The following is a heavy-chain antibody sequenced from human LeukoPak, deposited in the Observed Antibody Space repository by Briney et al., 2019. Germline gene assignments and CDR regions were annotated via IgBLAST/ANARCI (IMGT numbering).Heavy chain of an antibody. J-gene: IGHJ6*02. Sequence: GGSLRLSCAASGFTFCSYEMNWVRQAPGKGLEWVSYISSSGSTIYYADSVKDRFTISRDNANNSLYLQMNSLRAEDTAVYYCARDKTRYGMDVWGLGTTVTVSS. CDR3: ARDKTRYGMDV. CDR2: ISSSGSTI. CDR1: GFTFCSYE. V-gene: IGHV3-48*03.